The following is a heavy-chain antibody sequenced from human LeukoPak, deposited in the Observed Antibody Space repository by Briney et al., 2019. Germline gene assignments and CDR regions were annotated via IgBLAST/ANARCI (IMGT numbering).Heavy chain of an antibody. V-gene: IGHV1-46*01. Sequence: GASVKVSCKASGYTFTSYYMHWVRQAPGQGLEWMGMINPTGGSTSYAQKFQGRVTMTRDTSTSTVYMELNSLRSEDTAVYYCTRSQYYGMDVWGQGTTVTVSS. CDR3: TRSQYYGMDV. CDR1: GYTFTSYY. CDR2: INPTGGST. J-gene: IGHJ6*02.